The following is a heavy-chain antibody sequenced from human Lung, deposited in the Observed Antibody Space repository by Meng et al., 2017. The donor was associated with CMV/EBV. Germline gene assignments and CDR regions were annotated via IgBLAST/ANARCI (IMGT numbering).Heavy chain of an antibody. V-gene: IGHV3-53*01. CDR3: ARGGGRLVFDY. J-gene: IGHJ4*02. D-gene: IGHD6-19*01. Sequence: LSCAAAGFTVSSNYIGWVRQAPGKGLEWVSVIYSGGSTYYADSVKGRFTISRDNSKNTLYLQMNSLRAEDTAVYYCARGGGRLVFDYWGQGTLVTVSS. CDR2: IYSGGST. CDR1: GFTVSSNY.